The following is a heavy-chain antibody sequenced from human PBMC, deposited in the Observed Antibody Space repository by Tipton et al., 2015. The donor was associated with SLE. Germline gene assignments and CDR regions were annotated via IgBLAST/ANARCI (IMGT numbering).Heavy chain of an antibody. V-gene: IGHV4-61*08. D-gene: IGHD5-18*01. CDR3: ARLPLWANWFDP. CDR2: IFYSGST. CDR1: GGSISSGDYY. Sequence: TLSLTCTVSGGSISSGDYYWSWIRQPPGKGLEWVGFIFYSGSTNYNPSLKSRVTISVDTSKNQFSLKLNSVTAADTAVYYCARLPLWANWFDPWGQGTLVIVSS. J-gene: IGHJ5*02.